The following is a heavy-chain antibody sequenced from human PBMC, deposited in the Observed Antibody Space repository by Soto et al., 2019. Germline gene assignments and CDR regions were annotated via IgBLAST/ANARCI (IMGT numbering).Heavy chain of an antibody. CDR3: ARVVILVPTASTNYYYHMEV. D-gene: IGHD2-2*01. V-gene: IGHV1-69*01. CDR2: IIPIVGTG. Sequence: QVQLVQSGAEVRKPGSSVTVSCKASGGTFSNYAISWVRQAPGQGLEWMGGIIPIVGTGSYAQKFQGRVTITADEPTTTAYMELSSLRFDDTAVYYCARVVILVPTASTNYYYHMEVWGPGTTVTVSS. J-gene: IGHJ6*02. CDR1: GGTFSNYA.